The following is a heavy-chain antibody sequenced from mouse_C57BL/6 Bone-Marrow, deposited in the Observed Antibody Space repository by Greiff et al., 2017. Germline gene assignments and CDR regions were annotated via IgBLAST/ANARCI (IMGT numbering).Heavy chain of an antibody. D-gene: IGHD1-1*01. CDR1: GYSFTGYY. V-gene: IGHV1-31*01. Sequence: EVKLQESGPELVKPGASVKISCKASGYSFTGYYMHWVKQSHGNILDWLGYIYPYNGVSSYNQKFKGKSTLTVDQSSSTAYMELRSLTSEDSAVYYCASGGTTVVVDYWGQGTTLTVSS. J-gene: IGHJ2*01. CDR2: IYPYNGVS. CDR3: ASGGTTVVVDY.